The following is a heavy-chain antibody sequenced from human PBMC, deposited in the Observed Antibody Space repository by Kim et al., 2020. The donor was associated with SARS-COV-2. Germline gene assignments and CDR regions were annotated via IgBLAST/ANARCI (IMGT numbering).Heavy chain of an antibody. V-gene: IGHV3-11*06. Sequence: SVKGRFTISRDNAKNSLYLQMNSLRAEDTAVYYCAREEGYGGDLSPRGDDWGQGTLVTVSS. CDR3: AREEGYGGDLSPRGDD. J-gene: IGHJ4*02. D-gene: IGHD4-17*01.